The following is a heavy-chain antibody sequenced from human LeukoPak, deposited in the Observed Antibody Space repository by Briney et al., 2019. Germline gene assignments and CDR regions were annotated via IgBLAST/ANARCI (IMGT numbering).Heavy chain of an antibody. J-gene: IGHJ4*02. CDR2: HFASDK. CDR1: GFIFSSYG. D-gene: IGHD2-2*01. Sequence: PGGSLRLSCVTSGFIFSSYGIHWVRQAPGKGLEWVAWHFASDKYYAESVRGRFTMSRDNSKSTLYLQMDSLRVEDTAVYYCARDLCSTTGCFDYWGQGTLVSVSS. V-gene: IGHV3-33*01. CDR3: ARDLCSTTGCFDY.